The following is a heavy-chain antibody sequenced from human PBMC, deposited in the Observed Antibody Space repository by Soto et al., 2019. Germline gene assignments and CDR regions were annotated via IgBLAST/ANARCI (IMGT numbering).Heavy chain of an antibody. D-gene: IGHD2-2*01. J-gene: IGHJ5*02. CDR2: IYYSGST. CDR3: AXAPGVVVPAAPKWGKSDWFDP. CDR1: GGSISSGDYY. Sequence: ASETLSLTCTVSGGSISSGDYYWSWIRQPPGKGLEWIGYIYYSGSTYYNPSLKSRVTISVDTSKNQFSLKLSSVTAADTAVYYCAXAPGVVVPAAPKWGKSDWFDPWGQGTLVTLSS. V-gene: IGHV4-30-4*01.